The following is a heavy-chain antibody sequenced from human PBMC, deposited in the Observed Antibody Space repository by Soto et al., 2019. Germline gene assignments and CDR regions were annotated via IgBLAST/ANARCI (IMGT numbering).Heavy chain of an antibody. J-gene: IGHJ6*02. CDR3: ARGEYSSSIYYYYGMDV. CDR2: IDPSDSYT. Sequence: PRSSLKISCQGSGYSFTSYWISWVRQMPGKGLEWMGRIDPSDSYTNYSPSFQGHVTISADKSISTAYLQWSSLKASDTAMYYCARGEYSSSIYYYYGMDVWGQGTTVTVSS. V-gene: IGHV5-10-1*01. CDR1: GYSFTSYW. D-gene: IGHD6-6*01.